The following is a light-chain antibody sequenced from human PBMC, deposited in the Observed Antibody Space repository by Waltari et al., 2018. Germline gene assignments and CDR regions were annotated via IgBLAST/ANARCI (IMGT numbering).Light chain of an antibody. CDR1: QAISTY. CDR3: QQSYSAPLA. V-gene: IGKV1-39*01. CDR2: SSS. J-gene: IGKJ4*01. Sequence: DTLMTQSPSSLSASGGDRVTITCRASQAISTYVNWYQQTPGMAPKLLIFSSSTLHRGVSSRFSGSGSGTEFTLTISNLQPDDFATYYCQQSYSAPLAFGGGTKLDI.